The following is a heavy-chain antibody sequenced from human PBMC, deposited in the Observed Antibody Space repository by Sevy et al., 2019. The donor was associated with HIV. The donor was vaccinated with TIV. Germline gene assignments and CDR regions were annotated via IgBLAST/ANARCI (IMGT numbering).Heavy chain of an antibody. Sequence: GGSLRLSCAASRFSFNGYGMHWVRQAPGKGLEWVAFIRYDGSNKYYADSVKGRFTISRDDSKNTLYLQMNSLRAEDTALYYCARGTPAFCTGGVCFNWFDPGPGNPGHRLL. CDR3: ARGTPAFCTGGVCFNWFDP. CDR2: IRYDGSNK. D-gene: IGHD2-8*02. CDR1: RFSFNGYG. J-gene: IGHJ5*02. V-gene: IGHV3-30*02.